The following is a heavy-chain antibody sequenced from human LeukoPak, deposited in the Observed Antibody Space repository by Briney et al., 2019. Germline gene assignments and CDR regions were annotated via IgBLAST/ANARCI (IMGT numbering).Heavy chain of an antibody. CDR3: ARPVNWHGYNSAFDI. J-gene: IGHJ3*02. D-gene: IGHD5-12*01. CDR2: IYPGDSDT. V-gene: IGHV5-51*01. Sequence: GESLKISCKGSGYSFTSYWIGWVRQMPGKGLEWMGIIYPGDSDTRYSPSFQGQVTISADKSISTAYLQWSSLKASDTAMYYCARPVNWHGYNSAFDIWGQGTMVTVSS. CDR1: GYSFTSYW.